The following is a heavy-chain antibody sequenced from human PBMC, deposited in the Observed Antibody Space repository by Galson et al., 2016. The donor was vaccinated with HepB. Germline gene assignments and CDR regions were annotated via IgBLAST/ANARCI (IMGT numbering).Heavy chain of an antibody. CDR2: IGVGGDK. J-gene: IGHJ4*02. V-gene: IGHV3-23*01. CDR3: ARGGIGEDGLDY. D-gene: IGHD6-13*01. CDR1: GFALRSYA. Sequence: SLRLSCAASGFALRSYAMTWVRQAPGKGLEWVSSIGVGGDKFHAASVRGRFTISRDNSKNTLSLQMNSLTAEDTAVYFCARGGIGEDGLDYWGQGTLVTVS.